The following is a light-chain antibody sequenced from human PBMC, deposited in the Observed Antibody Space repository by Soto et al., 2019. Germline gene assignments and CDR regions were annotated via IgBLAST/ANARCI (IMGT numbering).Light chain of an antibody. CDR1: QIISGW. J-gene: IGKJ2*01. CDR3: QQYNRYSSFT. V-gene: IGKV1-5*01. CDR2: DAS. Sequence: DIQMTQSPSTLSASIGDRVTITCRASQIISGWLAWYQQKPGKAPKLLIYDASNLESGVPSRFSCSGSGTEFTLTISSLQPDDFATYYCQQYNRYSSFTFGQGTNLEIK.